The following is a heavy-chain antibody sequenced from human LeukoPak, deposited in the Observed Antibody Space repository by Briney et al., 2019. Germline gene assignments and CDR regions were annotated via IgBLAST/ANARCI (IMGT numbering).Heavy chain of an antibody. CDR3: AKGDDDYGEINWFDP. D-gene: IGHD4-17*01. V-gene: IGHV3-23*01. CDR1: GFTFSSYE. J-gene: IGHJ5*02. Sequence: QPGGSLRLSCAASGFTFSSYEMNWVRQAPGKGLEWVSAISGSGGSTYYADSVKGRFTISRDNSKNTLYLQMNSLRAEDTAVYYCAKGDDDYGEINWFDPWGQGTLVTVSS. CDR2: ISGSGGST.